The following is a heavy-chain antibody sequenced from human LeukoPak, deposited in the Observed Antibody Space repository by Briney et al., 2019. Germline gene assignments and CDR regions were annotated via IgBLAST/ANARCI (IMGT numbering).Heavy chain of an antibody. CDR1: GFTFNSYW. CDR2: INSDGSST. CDR3: ARGHPSMVRGVIDPYYYYYYMDV. Sequence: PGGSLRLSCAASGFTFNSYWMHWVRQAPGKGLVWVSRINSDGSSTSYADSVKGRFTISRDNAKNTLYLQMNSLRAEDMAVYYCARGHPSMVRGVIDPYYYYYYMDVWGKGTTVTISS. J-gene: IGHJ6*03. V-gene: IGHV3-74*01. D-gene: IGHD3-10*01.